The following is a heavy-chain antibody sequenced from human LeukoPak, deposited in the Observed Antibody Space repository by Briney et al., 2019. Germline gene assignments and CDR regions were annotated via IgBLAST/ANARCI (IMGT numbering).Heavy chain of an antibody. Sequence: GESLKISCKASGYKFTSYWIGWMRQMPGKGLEWMGVIYSSDSDTRYNVSFEGQVTISADKSINTAYLQWSSLRPSDTAVYYCAKGDGEFEYWGQGTLVTVSS. CDR1: GYKFTSYW. CDR3: AKGDGEFEY. D-gene: IGHD3-10*01. V-gene: IGHV5-51*01. J-gene: IGHJ4*02. CDR2: IYSSDSDT.